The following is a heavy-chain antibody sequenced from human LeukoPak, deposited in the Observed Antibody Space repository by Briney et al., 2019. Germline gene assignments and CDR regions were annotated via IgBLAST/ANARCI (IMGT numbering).Heavy chain of an antibody. CDR3: AKDSPYGNYEWYFDY. D-gene: IGHD4-11*01. CDR1: GFTFDDYA. V-gene: IGHV3-43*02. J-gene: IGHJ4*02. CDR2: ISGDGGST. Sequence: GGSLRLSCAASGFTFDDYAMHWFRQAPGKGLEWVSLISGDGGSTYYADSVKGRFTISRDSSKNSLYLQMNSLRTEDTALYYCAKDSPYGNYEWYFDYWGQGTLVTVSS.